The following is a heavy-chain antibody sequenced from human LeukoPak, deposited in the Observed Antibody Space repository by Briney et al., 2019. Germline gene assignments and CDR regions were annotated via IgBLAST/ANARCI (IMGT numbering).Heavy chain of an antibody. J-gene: IGHJ4*02. CDR3: ARHGRDGYNYGPVVYY. CDR2: MYYRGST. D-gene: IGHD5-24*01. Sequence: SETLSLTCSVSGGSINSSPYYWGWIRQSPGKGLEWIGSMYYRGSTYYNPSLKSRVTLSVDTPKSQFSLKLSSVTAADTAVYYCARHGRDGYNYGPVVYYWGQGTLVTVSS. CDR1: GGSINSSPYY. V-gene: IGHV4-39*01.